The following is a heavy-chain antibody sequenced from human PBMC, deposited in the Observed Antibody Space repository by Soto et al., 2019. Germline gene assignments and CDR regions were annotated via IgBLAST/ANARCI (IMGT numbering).Heavy chain of an antibody. CDR1: EFTFSFYW. Sequence: EVQLVESGGDLVQPGGSLRLSCAASEFTFSFYWMTWVRQAPGKGLEWVASIKEDGTEQYYVDSVKGRFTVSRDNAKNSLYLQMNNLRVEDRAVYYCARGRSSAYWGQGTLVTVSS. J-gene: IGHJ4*02. V-gene: IGHV3-7*01. D-gene: IGHD3-3*01. CDR3: ARGRSSAY. CDR2: IKEDGTEQ.